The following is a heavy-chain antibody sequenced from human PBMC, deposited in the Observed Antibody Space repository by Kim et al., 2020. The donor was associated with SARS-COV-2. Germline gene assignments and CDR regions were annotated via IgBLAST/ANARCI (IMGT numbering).Heavy chain of an antibody. CDR1: GFTFSSYA. D-gene: IGHD6-19*01. CDR2: ISYDGSNK. J-gene: IGHJ4*02. Sequence: GGSLRLSCAASGFTFSSYAMHWVRQAPGKGLEWVAVISYDGSNKYYADSVKGRFTISRDNSKNTLYLQMTSLRAEDTAVYYCARGSGWYFDYWGQGTLV. CDR3: ARGSGWYFDY. V-gene: IGHV3-30*04.